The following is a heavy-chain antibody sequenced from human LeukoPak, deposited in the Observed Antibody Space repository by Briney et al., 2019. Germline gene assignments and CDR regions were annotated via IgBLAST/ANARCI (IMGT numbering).Heavy chain of an antibody. J-gene: IGHJ4*02. CDR1: GDTFTSYD. CDR2: MNPNCGNT. D-gene: IGHD3-16*02. V-gene: IGHV1-8*03. CDR3: ALRLGELSLYRY. Sequence: ASVKVSCKASGDTFTSYDINWVRQATGQGLEWMGWMNPNCGNTGYAHKFQGRVTITRNTSISTAYMELSSLRSEDPAVYYCALRLGELSLYRYWGQGTLVTVSS.